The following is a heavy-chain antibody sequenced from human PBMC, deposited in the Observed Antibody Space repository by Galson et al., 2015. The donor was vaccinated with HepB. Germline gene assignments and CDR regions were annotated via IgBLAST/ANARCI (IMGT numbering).Heavy chain of an antibody. D-gene: IGHD2-21*01. CDR2: IYPDDSDT. Sequence: QSGAEVKKPGESLKISCQSSGYSFTGNWIAWVRQIPGKGLEWMGIIYPDDSDTKYSPSFQGQVTISVDKSISTAYLQWNNLKASDTAMYYCARRRYCGDECHSGFRFYFDFWGQGTLVTVSS. CDR1: GYSFTGNW. J-gene: IGHJ4*02. V-gene: IGHV5-51*01. CDR3: ARRRYCGDECHSGFRFYFDF.